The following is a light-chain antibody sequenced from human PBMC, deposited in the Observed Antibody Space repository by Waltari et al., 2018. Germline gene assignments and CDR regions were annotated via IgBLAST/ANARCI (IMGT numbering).Light chain of an antibody. V-gene: IGLV2-14*03. Sequence: QSALTQPASVSGSPGQSITISCTGTSSDVGGYDYVSWYQQHPGKAPKLMIDDVSNRPSRVSNRFSGSKSGNTASLTISGLQAEDEADYYCSSYTTGSTLVVFGGGTKLTVL. J-gene: IGLJ2*01. CDR3: SSYTTGSTLVV. CDR1: SSDVGGYDY. CDR2: DVS.